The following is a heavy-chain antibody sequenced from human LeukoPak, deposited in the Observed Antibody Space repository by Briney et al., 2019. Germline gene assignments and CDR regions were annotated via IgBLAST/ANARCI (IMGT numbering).Heavy chain of an antibody. D-gene: IGHD3-22*01. CDR2: INSDGSST. CDR1: GFTFSSYW. J-gene: IGHJ5*02. CDR3: ARVLSGSWDWFDP. V-gene: IGHV3-74*01. Sequence: GGSLRLSCAASGFTFSSYWMHWVRQAPGKGLVWVSRINSDGSSTSYADSVKGRFTISRDNAMNTVYLQMSSLRAEDTAVYYCARVLSGSWDWFDPWGQGTLVTVSS.